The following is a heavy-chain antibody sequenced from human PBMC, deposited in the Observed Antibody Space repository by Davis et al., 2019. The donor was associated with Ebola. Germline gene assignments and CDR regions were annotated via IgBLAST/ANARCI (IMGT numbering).Heavy chain of an antibody. CDR1: GFSFSTSA. Sequence: AASVKVSCKASGFSFSTSAVQWVRQARGQGLEWIGWIVVGSGNTNYAQKFQERVTITGDMSTSTAYMELSGLRSDDTAIYYCATGGGHRPPYCPNGVCYIPGLGEYYYYGMDVWGKGTTVTVSS. CDR3: ATGGGHRPPYCPNGVCYIPGLGEYYYYGMDV. D-gene: IGHD2-8*01. CDR2: IVVGSGNT. J-gene: IGHJ6*04. V-gene: IGHV1-58*01.